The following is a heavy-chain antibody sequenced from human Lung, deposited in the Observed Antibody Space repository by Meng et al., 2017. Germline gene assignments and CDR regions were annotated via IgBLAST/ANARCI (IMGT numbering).Heavy chain of an antibody. J-gene: IGHJ4*02. CDR2: LSGGGFTT. D-gene: IGHD3-10*01. V-gene: IGHV3-23*04. Sequence: EVGWVGSWGGLVQPGGSLILSGAASGFSFSGYAMSWVRHAPGKGLEWVSALSGGGFTTYYADSVKGRFAISRHNSKNTLYLQMNSLRAEDTALYYCAKYSYGLGDYLDYWGQGALVTVSS. CDR3: AKYSYGLGDYLDY. CDR1: GFSFSGYA.